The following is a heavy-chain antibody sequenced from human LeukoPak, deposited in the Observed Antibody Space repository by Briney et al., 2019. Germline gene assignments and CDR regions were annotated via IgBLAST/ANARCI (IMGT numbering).Heavy chain of an antibody. Sequence: PSQTLSLTCTVSGASIRSGDYYWSWIRQPPGKGLEWIGYIYDSGSTYYNPSLKSRITISVDTSENRFSLKLSSVTATDTAMYYCARDCSGGSCYGAFDIWGQGTMVTVSS. V-gene: IGHV4-30-4*01. CDR1: GASIRSGDYY. CDR2: IYDSGST. J-gene: IGHJ3*02. CDR3: ARDCSGGSCYGAFDI. D-gene: IGHD2-15*01.